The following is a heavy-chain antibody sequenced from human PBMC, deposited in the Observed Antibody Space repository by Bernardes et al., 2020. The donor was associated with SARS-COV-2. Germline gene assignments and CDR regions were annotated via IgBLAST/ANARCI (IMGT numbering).Heavy chain of an antibody. CDR3: AKELDCVGGHCYFFDS. Sequence: PGGSLRLSCAASGFTFSRLTMHWVRQLPGKGLEWVALIDRNSRVTYYSESVKGRFTISRDNRLNSLFLQMNSLTAEDTAMYFCAKELDCVGGHCYFFDSWGRGTPGTVAA. CDR1: GFTFSRLT. CDR2: IDRNSRVT. D-gene: IGHD2-21*01. V-gene: IGHV3-43*01. J-gene: IGHJ4*02.